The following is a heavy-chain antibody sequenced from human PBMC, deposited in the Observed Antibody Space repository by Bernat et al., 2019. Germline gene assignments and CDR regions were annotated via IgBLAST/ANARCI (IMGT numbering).Heavy chain of an antibody. V-gene: IGHV3-48*02. CDR3: ARYSNAYY. CDR1: GFTFSTYS. Sequence: EVQLVESGGGLVQPGGSLRLSCAASGFTFSTYSMNWVRQAPGKGLEWISYISSSGDTIYYADFVKGRFTISRDNAKNSLYLQMNSLRDEDTAVYYCARYSNAYYWGQGTLVTVSS. J-gene: IGHJ4*02. D-gene: IGHD3-22*01. CDR2: ISSSGDTI.